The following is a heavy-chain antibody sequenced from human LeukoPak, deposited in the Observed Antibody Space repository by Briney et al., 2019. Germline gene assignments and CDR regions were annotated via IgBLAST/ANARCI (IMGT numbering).Heavy chain of an antibody. Sequence: PSETLSLTCAVYGGSFSGYYWSWIRQPPGKGLEWIGEINHSGSTNYNPSLKSRVTISVDTSKNQFSLKLSSVTAADTAVYYCKNTAEYDILTGYNLGLDVWGKGTTVTISS. CDR1: GGSFSGYY. D-gene: IGHD3-9*01. J-gene: IGHJ6*04. CDR3: KNTAEYDILTGYNLGLDV. V-gene: IGHV4-34*01. CDR2: INHSGST.